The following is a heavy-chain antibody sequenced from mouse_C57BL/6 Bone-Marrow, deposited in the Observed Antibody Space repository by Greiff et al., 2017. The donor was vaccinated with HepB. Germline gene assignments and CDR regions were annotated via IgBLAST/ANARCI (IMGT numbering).Heavy chain of an antibody. D-gene: IGHD3-3*01. Sequence: EVKLVESGGDLVKPGASLKLSCAASGFTFSSYGMPWVRQTPDQRLEWVASISSGGSYTYYPDSLKGRFTITRDNTKNTPYLQLSSLKSEDTAMYYCARGAAEGGPLAYWGRGTGVTVSA. CDR3: ARGAAEGGPLAY. CDR1: GFTFSSYG. CDR2: ISSGGSYT. J-gene: IGHJ3*01. V-gene: IGHV5-6*01.